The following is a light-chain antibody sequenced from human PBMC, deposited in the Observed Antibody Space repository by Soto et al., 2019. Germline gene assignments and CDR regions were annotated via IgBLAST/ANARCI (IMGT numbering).Light chain of an antibody. V-gene: IGLV1-44*01. CDR2: SNN. CDR1: SSNIGSNT. Sequence: QSVLTQPPSASGTPGQRVTISCSGSSSNIGSNTVNWYQQLPGTAPKLLIYSNNQRPSGVPDRFSGSKSGTSATLAISGLQSEDKADYYSAAWDDSLNIYVFGTGTKLTVL. CDR3: AAWDDSLNIYV. J-gene: IGLJ1*01.